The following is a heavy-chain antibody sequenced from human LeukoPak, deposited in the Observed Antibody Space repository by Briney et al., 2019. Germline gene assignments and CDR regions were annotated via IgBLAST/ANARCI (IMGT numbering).Heavy chain of an antibody. CDR2: LYSGGAT. J-gene: IGHJ2*01. CDR1: GFSVSSYY. Sequence: GGSLRLSCAASGFSVSSYYMSWVRQAPGKGLEWVSVLYSGGATYYADSVKGRFTISGHNSKNTLHLQMNSLRVEDTAVYYCTREDNWYFDLWGRGTLVTVSS. V-gene: IGHV3-53*04. CDR3: TREDNWYFDL.